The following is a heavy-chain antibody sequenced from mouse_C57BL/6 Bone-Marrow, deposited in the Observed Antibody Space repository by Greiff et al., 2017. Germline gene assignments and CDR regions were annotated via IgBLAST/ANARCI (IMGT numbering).Heavy chain of an antibody. V-gene: IGHV5-4*01. J-gene: IGHJ2*01. CDR1: GFTFSSYA. Sequence: EVQRVESGGGLVKPGGSLKLSCAASGFTFSSYAMSWVRQTPEKRLEWVATISDGGSYTYYPDNVKGRFTISRDNAKNNLYLQMSHLKSEDTAMYYCARERVYFDYWGQGTTRTVSS. CDR3: ARERVYFDY. CDR2: ISDGGSYT.